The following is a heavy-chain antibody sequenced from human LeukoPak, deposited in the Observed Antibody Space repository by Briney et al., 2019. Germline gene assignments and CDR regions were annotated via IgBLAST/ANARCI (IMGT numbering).Heavy chain of an antibody. J-gene: IGHJ6*02. D-gene: IGHD6-13*01. Sequence: PGGSLRLSCAASGFTFSDYYMSWIRQAPGKGLEWVSYISSRATTMYYADSVKGRFTISRDGARNSLYLQMDSLRAEDTAVYYCARDVSKASVGTSYGMDVWGQGTTVTVSS. CDR1: GFTFSDYY. V-gene: IGHV3-11*01. CDR3: ARDVSKASVGTSYGMDV. CDR2: ISSRATTM.